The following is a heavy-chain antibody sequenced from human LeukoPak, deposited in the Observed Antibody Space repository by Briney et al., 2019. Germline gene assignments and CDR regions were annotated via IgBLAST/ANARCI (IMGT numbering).Heavy chain of an antibody. CDR2: MNPNSGNT. V-gene: IGHV1-8*03. CDR1: GYTFTSYD. CDR3: ARGRWELRNWFDP. D-gene: IGHD1-26*01. Sequence: ASVKVSCKASGYTFTSYDINWVRQATGQGLEWMGWMNPNSGNTGYAQKFQGRVTITRNTSISTAYMELSSLRSEDTAVYYCARGRWELRNWFDPWGQGTLVTVSS. J-gene: IGHJ5*02.